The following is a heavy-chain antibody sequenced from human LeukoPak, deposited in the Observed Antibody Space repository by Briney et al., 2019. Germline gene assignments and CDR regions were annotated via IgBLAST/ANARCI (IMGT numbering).Heavy chain of an antibody. CDR1: GFTFSSYA. CDR2: ISGSGGST. V-gene: IGHV3-23*01. D-gene: IGHD1-26*01. CDR3: AKDRLGAMMYFDF. J-gene: IGHJ4*02. Sequence: GGSLRLSCVASGFTFSSYAMSWIRQAPGKGLEWVSAISGSGGSTYYADSVKGRVTISRDNSKNTLYLQVNSLRVEDTAVYYCAKDRLGAMMYFDFWGQGTLVTVSS.